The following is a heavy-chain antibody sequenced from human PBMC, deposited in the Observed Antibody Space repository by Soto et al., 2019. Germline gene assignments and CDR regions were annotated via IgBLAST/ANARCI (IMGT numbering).Heavy chain of an antibody. Sequence: ASVKVSCKASGGTFSSYAISWVRQAPGQGLEWMGGIIPIFGTANYAQKFQGRVTITADESTSTAYMELSSLRSEDTAVYYCARADYDILTGYSNIDYWGQGTLVTVSS. J-gene: IGHJ4*02. CDR1: GGTFSSYA. CDR3: ARADYDILTGYSNIDY. D-gene: IGHD3-9*01. V-gene: IGHV1-69*13. CDR2: IIPIFGTA.